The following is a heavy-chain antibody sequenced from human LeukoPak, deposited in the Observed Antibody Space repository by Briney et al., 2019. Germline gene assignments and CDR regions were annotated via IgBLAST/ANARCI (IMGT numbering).Heavy chain of an antibody. V-gene: IGHV1-58*02. Sequence: SVKVSCKTSGFTFSRSAIQWVRQARGQGLEWIGWIGVGGGNTNYAQRFQDRVTITRDMSSSTAYMELTSLRSEDTAVYYCAGREQPYYFDYWGQGTLVTVSS. CDR1: GFTFSRSA. CDR3: AGREQPYYFDY. D-gene: IGHD1-26*01. CDR2: IGVGGGNT. J-gene: IGHJ4*02.